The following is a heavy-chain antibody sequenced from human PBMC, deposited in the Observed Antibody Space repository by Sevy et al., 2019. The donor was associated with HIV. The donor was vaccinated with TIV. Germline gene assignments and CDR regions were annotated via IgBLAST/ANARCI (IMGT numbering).Heavy chain of an antibody. Sequence: GGSLRLSCEVSGFTFSDFWMTWVRQSPGKGLEWVAYMNQHGPHINLLDSVRGRFTISRDNAKNSLYLQMDSLRAEDSAIYYCARDPDWGALDRWGQGTLVTVSS. D-gene: IGHD7-27*01. CDR2: MNQHGPHI. CDR3: ARDPDWGALDR. J-gene: IGHJ5*02. V-gene: IGHV3-7*01. CDR1: GFTFSDFW.